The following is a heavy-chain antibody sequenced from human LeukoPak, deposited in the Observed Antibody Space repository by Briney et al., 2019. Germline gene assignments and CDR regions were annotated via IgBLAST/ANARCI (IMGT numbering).Heavy chain of an antibody. J-gene: IGHJ4*02. V-gene: IGHV3-11*06. Sequence: GGSLRLSCAASGFTFSDYYMSWIRQAPGKGLEWVSYISSSSSNRNYADSEKGRFTISRDNAKNSLYLQMNSLRAEDTAVYYCARAQYYLDSWGQGTLVTVSS. CDR2: ISSSSSNR. CDR3: ARAQYYLDS. CDR1: GFTFSDYY.